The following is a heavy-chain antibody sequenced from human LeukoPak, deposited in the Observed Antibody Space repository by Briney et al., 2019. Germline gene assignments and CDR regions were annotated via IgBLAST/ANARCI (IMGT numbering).Heavy chain of an antibody. Sequence: GSLRLSCAASGFTFSNYAMSWVRQAPGKGLEWVAAISGGDGSTFYADSVEGRFTISRENSKNTLYLQMNSLRAEDTAVYYCARDRRNTVTLVLDYWGQGTLVTVSS. CDR3: ARDRRNTVTLVLDY. V-gene: IGHV3-23*01. J-gene: IGHJ4*02. D-gene: IGHD4-17*01. CDR2: ISGGDGST. CDR1: GFTFSNYA.